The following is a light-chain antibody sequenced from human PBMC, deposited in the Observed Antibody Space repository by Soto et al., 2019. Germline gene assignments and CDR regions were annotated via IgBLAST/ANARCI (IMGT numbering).Light chain of an antibody. V-gene: IGLV2-14*01. J-gene: IGLJ3*02. Sequence: QSALTQPASVSGSPGQSITISCTGTSSDVGGYNYVSWYQQHPGKAPKLMIYEVSNRPSGVSNRFSGSKSGNTASLTISGLQVEDEGDYYCSSYTSSSTPWVFGGGTKLTVL. CDR1: SSDVGGYNY. CDR2: EVS. CDR3: SSYTSSSTPWV.